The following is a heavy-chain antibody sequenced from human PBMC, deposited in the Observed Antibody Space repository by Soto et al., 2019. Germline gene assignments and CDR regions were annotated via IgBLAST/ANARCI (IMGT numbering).Heavy chain of an antibody. V-gene: IGHV3-74*01. CDR1: GFIFSSHW. CDR3: VRDNNWFYDY. CDR2: IGPDGSNM. J-gene: IGHJ4*02. D-gene: IGHD1-1*01. Sequence: GGSLRLSCAASGFIFSSHWMHWVRQAPGKGLVWVSHIGPDGSNMRDADSVQGRFTISRDNARNTLYLQMNSLRDEDTAVYYCVRDNNWFYDYWGQGILVTVSS.